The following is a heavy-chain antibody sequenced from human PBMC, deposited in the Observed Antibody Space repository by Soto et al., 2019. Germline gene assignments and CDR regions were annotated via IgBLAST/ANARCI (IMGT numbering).Heavy chain of an antibody. V-gene: IGHV1-3*01. CDR2: IAAGNGNT. Sequence: ASVKVSCKASGYVFTSYAVHWVRQAPGQRLEWMGWIAAGNGNTKYSEKFQGRVTFTRDKSATTAYMELTSLRSEDTAVYYCARESCGGGSCYPFQXWGQGTLVTVS. CDR3: ARESCGGGSCYPFQX. D-gene: IGHD2-15*01. J-gene: IGHJ4*02. CDR1: GYVFTSYA.